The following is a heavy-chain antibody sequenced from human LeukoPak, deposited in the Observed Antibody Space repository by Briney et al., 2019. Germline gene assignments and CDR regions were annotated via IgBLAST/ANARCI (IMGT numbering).Heavy chain of an antibody. CDR2: IYYSGST. D-gene: IGHD4-17*01. J-gene: IGHJ4*02. CDR3: AREVYGDYAFGFDS. Sequence: PSETLSLTCTVSGGSISSGDYYWSWIRQPPGKGLEWIGYIYYSGSTYYNPSLKSRLTISVDTSKNQFSLKLNSVTAADTAVYYCAREVYGDYAFGFDSWGQGTLVTVSS. CDR1: GGSISSGDYY. V-gene: IGHV4-30-4*08.